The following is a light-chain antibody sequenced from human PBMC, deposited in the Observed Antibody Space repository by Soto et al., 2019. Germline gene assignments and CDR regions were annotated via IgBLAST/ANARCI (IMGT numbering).Light chain of an antibody. CDR1: QTISTY. J-gene: IGKJ2*01. V-gene: IGKV1-39*01. CDR2: GSS. Sequence: LSASGESGDLISRRTSQTISTYLNWYQQKRGSPPNLLIYGSSSLQSGVPSRFSASGSGTNFTLTISSLQPADFATYFCQQSYNTPTTFGQGTKVDIK. CDR3: QQSYNTPTT.